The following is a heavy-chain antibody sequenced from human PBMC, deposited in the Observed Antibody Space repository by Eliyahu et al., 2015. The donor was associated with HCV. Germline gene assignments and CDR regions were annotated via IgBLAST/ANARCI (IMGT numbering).Heavy chain of an antibody. J-gene: IGHJ3*02. V-gene: IGHV3-15*01. D-gene: IGHD2-2*01. Sequence: EVQLVESGGGLVKPGGSLRLSCAASGFXFSNAWMSWVRQAPGKGLEWVGRIKSKTDGGTTDYAAPVKGRFTISRDDSKNTLYLQMNSLKTEDTAVYYCTTLSRVDAFDIWGQGTMVTVSS. CDR2: IKSKTDGGTT. CDR3: TTLSRVDAFDI. CDR1: GFXFSNAW.